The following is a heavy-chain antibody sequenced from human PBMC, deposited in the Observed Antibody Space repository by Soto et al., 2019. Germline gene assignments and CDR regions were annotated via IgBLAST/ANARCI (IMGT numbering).Heavy chain of an antibody. CDR3: AREPTGIAVAGTYHWFDP. V-gene: IGHV1-69*12. D-gene: IGHD6-19*01. J-gene: IGHJ5*02. CDR1: GGTFSTYA. Sequence: QVQLVQSGAEVKRPGSSVKVSCKASGGTFSTYAISWVRQAPGQGLEWMGGIIPIFGTANYAQKFQGRVTITADESMSTAYMELSSLRSEDTAVYYCAREPTGIAVAGTYHWFDPWGQGTLVTVSS. CDR2: IIPIFGTA.